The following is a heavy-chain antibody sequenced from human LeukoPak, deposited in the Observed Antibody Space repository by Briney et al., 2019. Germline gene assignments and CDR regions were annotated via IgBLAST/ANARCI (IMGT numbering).Heavy chain of an antibody. D-gene: IGHD6-13*01. CDR2: ISAYNGNT. CDR1: GYTFTSYG. J-gene: IGHJ4*02. V-gene: IGHV1-18*01. Sequence: ASVKVSCKASGYTFTSYGISWVRQAPGQGLEWMGWISAYNGNTNYAQKLQGRVTMTTDTSTSTAYMELRSLRSDDTAVYYRARVPQGIAAPFGGLPDYWGQGTLVTVSS. CDR3: ARVPQGIAAPFGGLPDY.